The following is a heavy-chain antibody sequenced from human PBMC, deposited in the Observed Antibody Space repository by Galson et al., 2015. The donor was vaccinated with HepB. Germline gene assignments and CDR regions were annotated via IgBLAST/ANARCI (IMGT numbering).Heavy chain of an antibody. CDR1: GGAFSSYA. J-gene: IGHJ3*02. Sequence: SVKVSCKASGGAFSSYAISWVRQAPGQGLEWMGGIIPIFGSSNYAQKFQGRVTITADESTTTAYMEVSSLRCEDTAVFYCAGIASTSWSTAFDIWGQGTMVTVSS. D-gene: IGHD2-2*01. V-gene: IGHV1-69*13. CDR3: AGIASTSWSTAFDI. CDR2: IIPIFGSS.